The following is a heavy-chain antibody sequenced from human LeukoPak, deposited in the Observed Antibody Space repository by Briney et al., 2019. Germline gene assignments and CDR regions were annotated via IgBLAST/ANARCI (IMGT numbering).Heavy chain of an antibody. CDR2: ITGSGEGT. D-gene: IGHD4-17*01. V-gene: IGHV3-23*01. Sequence: PSGGSLRLTCRGSGFAFGNYVVTWVRQAPGKGLEWVSAITGSGEGTRYTDAVTGRFTISRDNSRNTLFLQMDSLRADDTAVYYCAKDPNGDYLGAFDFWGPGTLVTVSS. J-gene: IGHJ3*01. CDR3: AKDPNGDYLGAFDF. CDR1: GFAFGNYV.